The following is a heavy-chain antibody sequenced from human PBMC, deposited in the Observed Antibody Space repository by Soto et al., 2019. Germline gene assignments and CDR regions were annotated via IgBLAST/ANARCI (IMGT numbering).Heavy chain of an antibody. CDR2: TSDDGVNK. V-gene: IGHV3-30-3*01. J-gene: IGHJ4*02. CDR3: ARDLRYYNSRGYYGFFDY. Sequence: QVQLVESGGGMVQFGRSLRLSCAASGFTFSSYAMHWVRQPPGKGLEWVSATSDDGVNKYYAESVTGRFTISRDNAKNTLYLQMNSLRPEDTAVYFCARDLRYYNSRGYYGFFDYGGQGTLVTVSS. D-gene: IGHD3-22*01. CDR1: GFTFSSYA.